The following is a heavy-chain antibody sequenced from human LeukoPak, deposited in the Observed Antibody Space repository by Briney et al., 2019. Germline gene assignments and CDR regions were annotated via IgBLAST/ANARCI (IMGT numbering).Heavy chain of an antibody. D-gene: IGHD6-13*01. V-gene: IGHV3-7*03. J-gene: IGHJ4*02. CDR2: INQDGSGK. Sequence: PGGSLRLSCAASGFTFSSYAMSWARQVPGKGLEWVANINQDGSGKSYVDSVKGRFTISRDNAKNSLYLQMNSLRAEDTAVYYCAKDVALRRQLAPFDYWGQGTLVTVPS. CDR1: GFTFSSYA. CDR3: AKDVALRRQLAPFDY.